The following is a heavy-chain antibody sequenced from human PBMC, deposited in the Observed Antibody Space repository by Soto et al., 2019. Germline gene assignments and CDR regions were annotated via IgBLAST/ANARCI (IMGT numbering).Heavy chain of an antibody. CDR1: GYTFTGYY. J-gene: IGHJ6*02. D-gene: IGHD6-6*01. CDR2: SNPKSGGT. V-gene: IGHV1-2*04. CDR3: ARGDSSSSGSYYYYGMDV. Sequence: ASVKVSCKSSGYTFTGYYIHCVRQAPGQGLEWMGWSNPKSGGTNYAQKFQGWVTMTRDTSISTAYMELSRLRSDDTAVYYCARGDSSSSGSYYYYGMDVWGQGTTVTVSS.